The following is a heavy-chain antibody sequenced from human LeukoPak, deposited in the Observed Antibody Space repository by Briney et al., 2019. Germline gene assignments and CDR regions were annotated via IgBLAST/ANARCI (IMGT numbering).Heavy chain of an antibody. J-gene: IGHJ4*02. D-gene: IGHD2-2*01. CDR3: ARHVAPAMDYFDY. Sequence: NPSETLSLTCTVSGGSISGYYWTWIRQSPVKRPEWLAYIRYTGSTNYNPSLKSRVTISVDTSKNQFSLTLTSVTAADTAVYYCARHVAPAMDYFDYWGPGTLVTVSP. V-gene: IGHV4-59*08. CDR1: GGSISGYY. CDR2: IRYTGST.